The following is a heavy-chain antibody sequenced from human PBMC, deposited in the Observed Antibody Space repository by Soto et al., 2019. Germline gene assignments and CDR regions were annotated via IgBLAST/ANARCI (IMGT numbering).Heavy chain of an antibody. V-gene: IGHV3-64D*06. CDR3: VKGRYYGSGSYYNRLDY. J-gene: IGHJ4*02. Sequence: GGSLRLSCSASGFTFRSYAMHWVRQAPGKGLEYVSAISSDGDSTYSADPVKGRFTISRDNSKNTLYLQMSSLRAEDTAVYYCVKGRYYGSGSYYNRLDYWGQGTLVTVSS. CDR1: GFTFRSYA. D-gene: IGHD3-10*01. CDR2: ISSDGDST.